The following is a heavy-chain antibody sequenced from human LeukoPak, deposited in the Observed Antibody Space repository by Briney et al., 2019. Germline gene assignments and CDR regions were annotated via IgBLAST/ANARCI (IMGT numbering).Heavy chain of an antibody. D-gene: IGHD2-15*01. J-gene: IGHJ3*02. V-gene: IGHV4-31*03. CDR2: IYYSGST. Sequence: SETLSLTCTVSGGSISSGTYSWIWIRQHPGKGLEWIGYIYYSGSTYYNPSLKSRVTISVDTSKNQFSLKLSSVTAADTAVYYCARTCSGGSCQTLDAFDIWGQGTMVTVSS. CDR3: ARTCSGGSCQTLDAFDI. CDR1: GGSISSGTYS.